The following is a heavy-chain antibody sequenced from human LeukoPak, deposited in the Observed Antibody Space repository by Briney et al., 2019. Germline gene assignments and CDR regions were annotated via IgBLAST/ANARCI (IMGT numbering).Heavy chain of an antibody. CDR3: ARRGYCSGGSCYAFDY. V-gene: IGHV5-51*01. CDR1: GYSFTSYW. CDR2: IYPGDSDT. D-gene: IGHD2-15*01. Sequence: GESLKISCKGSGYSFTSYWIGWVRQMPGKGLEWMGIIYPGDSDTRYSPSFQGQVTISADKSISTAYLQWSSLKASDTAMYYCARRGYCSGGSCYAFDYWGQGTLVTVSS. J-gene: IGHJ4*02.